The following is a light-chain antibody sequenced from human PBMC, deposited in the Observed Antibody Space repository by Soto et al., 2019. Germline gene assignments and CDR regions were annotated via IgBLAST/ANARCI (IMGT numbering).Light chain of an antibody. CDR3: QQYYSSWT. CDR2: VAS. V-gene: IGKV3-20*01. CDR1: QSISGTF. Sequence: EIVLTQSPGTLSLSPGERATLSCRASQSISGTFLAWYQHKPGQAPRVLIYVASRRATGIPDRFSGSGSGTDFTLTISRLEPEDFALYYCQQYYSSWTFGQGTKVEMK. J-gene: IGKJ1*01.